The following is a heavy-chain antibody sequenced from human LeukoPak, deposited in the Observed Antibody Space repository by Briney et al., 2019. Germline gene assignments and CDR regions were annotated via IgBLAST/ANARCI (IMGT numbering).Heavy chain of an antibody. CDR1: GYTLTELS. CDR2: FDPEDGET. V-gene: IGHV1-24*01. CDR3: ATVFGQWLVFDY. J-gene: IGHJ4*02. Sequence: ASVKVSCKVSGYTLTELSMHWVRQAPGKELEWMGGFDPEDGETIYAQKFQGRVTMTGDTSTDTAYMELSSLRFEDTAVYYCATVFGQWLVFDYWGQGTLVTVSS. D-gene: IGHD6-19*01.